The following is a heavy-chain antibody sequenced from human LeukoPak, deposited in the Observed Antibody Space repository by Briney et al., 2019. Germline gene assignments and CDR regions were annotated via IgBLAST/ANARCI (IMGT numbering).Heavy chain of an antibody. D-gene: IGHD3-22*01. CDR2: INPSGGST. Sequence: EASVTVSCTASGYTFTSYYMHWVRQAPGQGLEWMGIINPSGGSTSYAQKFQGRVTMTRDTSTSTVYMELSSLRSEDTAVYYCASSSYYYDSSGYYIDYWGQGTLVTVSS. CDR1: GYTFTSYY. CDR3: ASSSYYYDSSGYYIDY. J-gene: IGHJ4*02. V-gene: IGHV1-46*01.